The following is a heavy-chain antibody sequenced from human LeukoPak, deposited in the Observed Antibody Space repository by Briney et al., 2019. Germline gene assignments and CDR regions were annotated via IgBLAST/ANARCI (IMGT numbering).Heavy chain of an antibody. CDR2: ISHNSGDI. Sequence: GGSLRLSCAASGFTFSDYSMNWVRQAPGKGLEWVSYISHNSGDIYYADSVKGRFTISRDNAKNSLYLQMNSLRDEDTALYYCARGDPKFPCSGYDCDYWGQGALVTVSS. CDR3: ARGDPKFPCSGYDCDY. D-gene: IGHD5-12*01. J-gene: IGHJ4*02. V-gene: IGHV3-21*05. CDR1: GFTFSDYS.